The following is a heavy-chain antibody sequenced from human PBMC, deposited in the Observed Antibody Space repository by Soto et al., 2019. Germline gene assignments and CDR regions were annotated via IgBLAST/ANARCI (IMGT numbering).Heavy chain of an antibody. V-gene: IGHV3-23*01. D-gene: IGHD3-10*01. CDR1: GFTFSNYA. J-gene: IGHJ4*02. CDR3: AKERLGRGIDY. Sequence: EVLLLDSGGGLVQPGGSLRLSCAASGFTFSNYAMTWVRQAPGKGPEWISTVNNGGGGTYYSDSVKGRFTISRDNSTNTLYLQVSSLRAEDTAVYYCAKERLGRGIDYWGQGILVTVSS. CDR2: VNNGGGGT.